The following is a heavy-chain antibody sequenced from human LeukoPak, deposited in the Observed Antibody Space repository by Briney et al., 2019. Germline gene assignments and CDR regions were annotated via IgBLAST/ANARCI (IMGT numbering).Heavy chain of an antibody. V-gene: IGHV1-8*01. CDR3: ARGAIFGVTPRGYGMDV. D-gene: IGHD3-3*01. Sequence: ASVKVSCKASGYTFTIYDINWVRQAPGQGLEWVGWMNPNNGGTVYAQKFQGRVTMTRDTSTGTLYMELNSLKSEDTAVYYCARGAIFGVTPRGYGMDVWGQGATVTVSS. CDR2: MNPNNGGT. J-gene: IGHJ6*02. CDR1: GYTFTIYD.